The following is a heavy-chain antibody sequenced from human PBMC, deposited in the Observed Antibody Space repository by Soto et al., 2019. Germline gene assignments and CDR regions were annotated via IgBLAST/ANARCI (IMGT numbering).Heavy chain of an antibody. Sequence: PGXSLRLACAASGCTLSIYGMHWVRQAPVNGLEWVAVIWYDGSNKYYADSVKGRFTISRDNSKNTLYLQMNSLRAEDTAVYYCAREIYDSGYDSHYYYGMDVWGQGTTVTVSS. D-gene: IGHD5-12*01. CDR1: GCTLSIYG. J-gene: IGHJ6*02. V-gene: IGHV3-33*01. CDR3: AREIYDSGYDSHYYYGMDV. CDR2: IWYDGSNK.